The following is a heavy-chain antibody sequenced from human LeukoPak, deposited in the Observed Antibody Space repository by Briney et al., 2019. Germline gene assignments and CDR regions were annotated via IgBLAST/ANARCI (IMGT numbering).Heavy chain of an antibody. CDR3: ASPNRGDAFDI. V-gene: IGHV1-18*01. CDR2: ISAYNGNT. Sequence: GASVKVSCKASGYTFISYGLSWVRQAPGQGLEWMGWISAYNGNTNYAQNLQGRVTMTTDTSTSTAYMELRSLRSDDTAVYYYASPNRGDAFDIWGQGTMVTVSS. CDR1: GYTFISYG. D-gene: IGHD2/OR15-2a*01. J-gene: IGHJ3*02.